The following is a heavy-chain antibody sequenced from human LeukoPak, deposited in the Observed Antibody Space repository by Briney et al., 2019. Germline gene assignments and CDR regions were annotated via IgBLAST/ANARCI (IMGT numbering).Heavy chain of an antibody. V-gene: IGHV3-48*01. D-gene: IGHD6-19*01. CDR1: GFTFSIYS. Sequence: PGGSLRLSCAASGFTFSIYSMNWVRQAPGKGLEWVSYISSSSSTIYYADSVKGRFTISRDNAKNSLYLQMNSLRAEDTALYHCARIAVAGPLDYWGQGTLVTVSS. CDR2: ISSSSSTI. CDR3: ARIAVAGPLDY. J-gene: IGHJ4*02.